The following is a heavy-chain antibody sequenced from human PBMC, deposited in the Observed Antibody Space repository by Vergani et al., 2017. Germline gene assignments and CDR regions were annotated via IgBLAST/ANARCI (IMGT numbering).Heavy chain of an antibody. J-gene: IGHJ4*02. CDR2: IKSKTDGGTT. CDR3: TTGKRGVFDY. V-gene: IGHV3-15*01. D-gene: IGHD3-16*01. CDR1: GGSISSYY. Sequence: VQLQESGPGLVKPSQTLSLTCTVSGGSISSYYWSWIRQPPGKGLEWVGRIKSKTDGGTTDYGAPVRGRFTISRDDSQNTLYLQMSSLKTEDTAVYFCTTGKRGVFDYWGQGTLLTVSS.